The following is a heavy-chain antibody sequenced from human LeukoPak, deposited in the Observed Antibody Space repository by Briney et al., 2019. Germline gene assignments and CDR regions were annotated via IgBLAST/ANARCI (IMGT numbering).Heavy chain of an antibody. CDR2: IRYDGGNE. D-gene: IGHD2-21*02. Sequence: GGSLRLSCVVSGFTFSSYAMHWVRQAPGKGLEWVAFIRYDGGNEYYADSVKGRFTISRDNSKNTLYLQMNSLRAEDTAVYYCASSYCGGDCYSGCDYWGQGTLVTVSS. J-gene: IGHJ4*02. CDR1: GFTFSSYA. V-gene: IGHV3-30*02. CDR3: ASSYCGGDCYSGCDY.